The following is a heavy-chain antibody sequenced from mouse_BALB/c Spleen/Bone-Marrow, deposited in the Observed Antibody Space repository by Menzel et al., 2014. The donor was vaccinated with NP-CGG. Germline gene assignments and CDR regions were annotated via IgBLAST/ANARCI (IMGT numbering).Heavy chain of an antibody. CDR2: ISPGNGDI. CDR3: KSNNYGSSRGFVY. V-gene: IGHV1S53*02. D-gene: IGHD1-1*01. CDR1: GYTFTDHA. Sequence: QVQLQQSDAELVKPGASVKISCKASGYTFTDHAIHWVKRKPEQGLEWIGYISPGNGDIKYKEKFKGKATLTADKSSSTAYMQLNSLTSEDAAVYFCKSNNYGSSRGFVYWGQGTLVTVSA. J-gene: IGHJ3*01.